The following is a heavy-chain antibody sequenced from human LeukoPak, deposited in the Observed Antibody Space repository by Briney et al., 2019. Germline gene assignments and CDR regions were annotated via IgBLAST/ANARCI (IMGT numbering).Heavy chain of an antibody. CDR3: ARPGDGYNYVLDY. D-gene: IGHD5-24*01. Sequence: GESLRISCRGSGLTFTRYWIGWVRQTPGKGLEWMGIIYHGDSDIQYNPSFQGQVTMSADKSITTAYLQLSSLKASDTAMYYCARPGDGYNYVLDYWGQGTLVTVSS. CDR1: GLTFTRYW. J-gene: IGHJ4*02. V-gene: IGHV5-51*01. CDR2: IYHGDSDI.